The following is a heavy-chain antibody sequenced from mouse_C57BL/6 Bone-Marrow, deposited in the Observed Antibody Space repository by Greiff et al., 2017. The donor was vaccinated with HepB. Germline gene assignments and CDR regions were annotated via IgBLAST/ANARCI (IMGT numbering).Heavy chain of an antibody. J-gene: IGHJ4*01. CDR3: ARKPISYAMDY. Sequence: DVKLVESGGGLVKPGGSLKLSCAASGFTFSDYGMHWVRQAPEKGLEWVAYISSGSSTIYYADTVKGRFTISRDNAKNTLFLQMTSLRSEDTAMYYCARKPISYAMDYWGQGTSLTVSS. CDR2: ISSGSSTI. CDR1: GFTFSDYG. V-gene: IGHV5-17*01. D-gene: IGHD6-5*01.